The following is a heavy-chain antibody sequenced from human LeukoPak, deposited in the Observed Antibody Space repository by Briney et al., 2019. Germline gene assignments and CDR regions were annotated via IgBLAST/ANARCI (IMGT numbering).Heavy chain of an antibody. V-gene: IGHV3-23*01. J-gene: IGHJ4*02. D-gene: IGHD1-26*01. Sequence: GSLRLCCAASGFTFSSYAMRWDRQPPGKGLEWVSAISGSGGSTYYADSVKGRFTISRDNSKNTLYLQMNSLRAEDTAVYYCATALMVVGATPAYYWGQGSLVTVFS. CDR2: ISGSGGST. CDR1: GFTFSSYA. CDR3: ATALMVVGATPAYY.